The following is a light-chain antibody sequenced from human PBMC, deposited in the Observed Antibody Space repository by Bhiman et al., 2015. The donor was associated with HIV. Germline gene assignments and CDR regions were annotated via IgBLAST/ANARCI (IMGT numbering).Light chain of an antibody. CDR1: NRDVGSFRF. CDR2: DVS. V-gene: IGLV2-23*02. Sequence: QSALTQPASVSGSPGQSVTISCTGTNRDVGSFRFVSWYQQHPGKAPNIVIYDVSKRPSGFLSRFSGSKSGNTASLTISGLLAEDEADYFCCSYAGESTWVFGGGTKLTV. CDR3: CSYAGESTWV. J-gene: IGLJ3*02.